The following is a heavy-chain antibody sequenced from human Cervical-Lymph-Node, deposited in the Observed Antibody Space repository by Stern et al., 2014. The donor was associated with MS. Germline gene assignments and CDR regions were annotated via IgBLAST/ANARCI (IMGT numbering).Heavy chain of an antibody. D-gene: IGHD3-22*01. CDR3: ARASERSGYYPDYFQY. Sequence: MQLVESGPEVKKPGSSVKVSCKASGGTFSNYAISWVRQAPGQGLEWLGGLLIIFDTANYAQKVQGRVTISADESTSTAYMELSSLRSEDTAVYYCARASERSGYYPDYFQYWGQGTPVTVSS. CDR2: LLIIFDTA. V-gene: IGHV1-69*01. CDR1: GGTFSNYA. J-gene: IGHJ1*01.